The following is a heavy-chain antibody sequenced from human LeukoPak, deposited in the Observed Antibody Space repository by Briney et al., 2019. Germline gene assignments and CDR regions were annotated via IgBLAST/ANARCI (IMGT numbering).Heavy chain of an antibody. Sequence: GGSLRLSCTASGFTFSTSWMSWVRQAPGKGLEWVANIKQDDSEKYYVDSVKGRFTISRDNAKNSLYLQVNSLRAEDTAVYYCARSHVEMATPLDYWGQGTLVTVSS. V-gene: IGHV3-7*01. CDR3: ARSHVEMATPLDY. D-gene: IGHD5-24*01. CDR2: IKQDDSEK. J-gene: IGHJ4*02. CDR1: GFTFSTSW.